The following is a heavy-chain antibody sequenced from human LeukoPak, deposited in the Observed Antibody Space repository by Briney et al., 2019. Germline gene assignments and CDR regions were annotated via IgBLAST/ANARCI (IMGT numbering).Heavy chain of an antibody. CDR3: ARDLPIDY. CDR2: ISSSSSTI. V-gene: IGHV3-48*04. CDR1: GFTFSSYS. J-gene: IGHJ4*02. Sequence: PGGSLRLSCAASGFTFSSYSMNWVRQAPGKGLEWVSYISSSSSTIYYADSVKGRFTISGDNAKNSLYLQMNSLRAEDTAVYYCARDLPIDYWGQGTLVTVSS.